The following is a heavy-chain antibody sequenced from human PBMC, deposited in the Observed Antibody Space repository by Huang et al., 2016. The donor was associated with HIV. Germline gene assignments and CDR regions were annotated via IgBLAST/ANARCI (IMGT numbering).Heavy chain of an antibody. CDR2: IYYSGIS. V-gene: IGHV4-30-4*08. D-gene: IGHD3-3*01. J-gene: IGHJ4*02. CDR3: ARAPATHSVFFY. CDR1: GDSIRSGGYY. Sequence: QVQLQESGPGLVKPSQTLSLTCTVSGDSIRSGGYYWTWIRQSPAKGVEGIGYIYYSGISDYNPSLKSRVSISIDAFKNRVSLKLKSVTVADTAVYYCARAPATHSVFFYWGQGTLVTVSA.